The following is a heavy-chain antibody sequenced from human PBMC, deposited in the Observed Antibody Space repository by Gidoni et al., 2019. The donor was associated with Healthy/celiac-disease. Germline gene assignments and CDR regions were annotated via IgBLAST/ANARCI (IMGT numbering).Heavy chain of an antibody. CDR3: ARGGPGLVRTYY. CDR1: GGSYSSYT. Sequence: QVQLVQSGAEVKKPGSSVKVSCKASGGSYSSYTISWVRQAPGQGLEWMGRIIPSLGIANYAQKFQGRVTITAHKSTSTAYMELSSLRSEDTAVYYCARGGPGLVRTYYWGQGTLVTVSS. J-gene: IGHJ4*02. V-gene: IGHV1-69*02. CDR2: IIPSLGIA. D-gene: IGHD6-6*01.